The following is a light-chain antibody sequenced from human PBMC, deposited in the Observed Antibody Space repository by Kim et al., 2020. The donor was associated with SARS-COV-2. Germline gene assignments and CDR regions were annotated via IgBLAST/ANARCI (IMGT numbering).Light chain of an antibody. Sequence: ASVGDRVPITCRASQSISSYLNWYQQKPGKAPKLLIYDASSLQSGVPSRCSGSGSGTDFTLTISSLQPEDFATYYCQQSYSTPLAFGGGTKVDIK. CDR1: QSISSY. CDR2: DAS. CDR3: QQSYSTPLA. J-gene: IGKJ4*01. V-gene: IGKV1-39*01.